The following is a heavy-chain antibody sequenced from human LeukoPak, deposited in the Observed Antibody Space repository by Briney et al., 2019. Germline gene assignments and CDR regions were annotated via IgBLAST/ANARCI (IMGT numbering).Heavy chain of an antibody. D-gene: IGHD2-21*02. J-gene: IGHJ4*02. CDR1: GFTFSSYA. CDR2: ISYDGSNK. CDR3: VTDGAVTAD. V-gene: IGHV3-30-3*01. Sequence: GGSLRLSCAASGFTFSSYAMHRVRQAPGKGLEWVAVISYDGSNKYYADSVKGRFTISRDNSKNSLYLQMNSLRAEDTALYYCVTDGAVTADWGQGTLVTVSS.